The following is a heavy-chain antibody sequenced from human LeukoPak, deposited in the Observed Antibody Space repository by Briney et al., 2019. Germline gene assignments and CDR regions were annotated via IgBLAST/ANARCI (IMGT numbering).Heavy chain of an antibody. CDR2: TYTSGST. V-gene: IGHV4-4*09. Sequence: SETLSLTCTVSGGSISSYYWSWIRQPPGRGLEWIGHTYTSGSTNYNPSLKSRVTISVDTSKNQFSLKVSSVTAADTAVYYCARTDSSSSHFDYWGQGTLVTVSS. D-gene: IGHD6-6*01. J-gene: IGHJ4*02. CDR3: ARTDSSSSHFDY. CDR1: GGSISSYY.